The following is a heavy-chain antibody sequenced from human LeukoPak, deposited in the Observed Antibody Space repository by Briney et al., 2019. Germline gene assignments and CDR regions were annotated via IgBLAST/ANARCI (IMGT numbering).Heavy chain of an antibody. CDR3: ARGGYDLGSGTYGYGLDV. V-gene: IGHV3-74*01. CDR1: GLTFSSHW. Sequence: GGSLRLSCAASGLTFSSHWMHWVRQTPGKGLVWVSRINSDGSSTSYADSVKRRFTISRDNAKSSLYLQMNNLRAEDTAVYYCARGGYDLGSGTYGYGLDVWGQGTTVTVSS. D-gene: IGHD3-10*01. CDR2: INSDGSST. J-gene: IGHJ6*02.